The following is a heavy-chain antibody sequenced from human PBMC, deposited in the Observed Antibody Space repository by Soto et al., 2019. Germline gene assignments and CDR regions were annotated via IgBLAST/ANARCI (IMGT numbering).Heavy chain of an antibody. D-gene: IGHD3-10*01. CDR1: GFTFSTHG. J-gene: IGHJ4*02. Sequence: QVQLVESGGGVVQPGRSLRLSCAASGFTFSTHGMHWVRQAPGKGLEWVAAIWYDGSNKYYAESVKGRFTISRDNSKNTLYLQMISLRAEDTAVYYCAREAKEYYSDYWGQGTLVTVSS. V-gene: IGHV3-33*01. CDR3: AREAKEYYSDY. CDR2: IWYDGSNK.